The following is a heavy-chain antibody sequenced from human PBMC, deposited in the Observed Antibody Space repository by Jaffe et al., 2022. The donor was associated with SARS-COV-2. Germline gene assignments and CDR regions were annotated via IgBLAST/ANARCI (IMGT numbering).Heavy chain of an antibody. V-gene: IGHV1-46*01. CDR1: GYTFTSYY. CDR2: INPSGGST. J-gene: IGHJ5*02. D-gene: IGHD3-22*01. CDR3: ARTMIVGVSYGWFDP. Sequence: QVQLVQSGAEVKKPGASVKVSCKASGYTFTSYYMHWVRQAPGQGLEWMGIINPSGGSTSYAQKFQGRVTMTRDTSTSTVYMELSSLRSEDTAVYYCARTMIVGVSYGWFDPWGQGTLVTVSS.